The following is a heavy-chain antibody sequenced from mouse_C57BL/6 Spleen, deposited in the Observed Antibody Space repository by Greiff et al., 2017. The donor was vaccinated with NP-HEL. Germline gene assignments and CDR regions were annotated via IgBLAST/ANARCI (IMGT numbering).Heavy chain of an antibody. CDR3: TRERWLKAMDY. CDR1: GFTFSSYA. D-gene: IGHD2-3*01. Sequence: EVMLVESGEGLVKPGGSLKLSCAASGFTFSSYAMSWVRQTPEKRLEWVAYISSGGDYIYYADTVKGRFTISRDNARNTLYLQMSSLKSEDTAMYYCTRERWLKAMDYWGQGTSVTVSS. V-gene: IGHV5-9-1*02. J-gene: IGHJ4*01. CDR2: ISSGGDYI.